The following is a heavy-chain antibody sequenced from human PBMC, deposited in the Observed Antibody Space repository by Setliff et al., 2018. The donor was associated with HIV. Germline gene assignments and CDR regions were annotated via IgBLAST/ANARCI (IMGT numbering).Heavy chain of an antibody. J-gene: IGHJ4*02. Sequence: PSETLSLTCTVSGGSISSGSYYWSWIRQPAGKGLEWIGRIYTSGSTNYNPSLKSRVTISVDTSKNQFSLKLSSVTAADTAVYYCSVIDYWVQGTLVTAPQ. V-gene: IGHV4-61*02. CDR3: SVIDY. CDR1: GGSISSGSYY. CDR2: IYTSGST.